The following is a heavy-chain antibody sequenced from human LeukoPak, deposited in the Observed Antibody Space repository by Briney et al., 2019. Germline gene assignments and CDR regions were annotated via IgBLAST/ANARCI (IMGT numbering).Heavy chain of an antibody. V-gene: IGHV3-9*01. CDR1: GFTFDDYA. J-gene: IGHJ6*02. D-gene: IGHD6-13*01. CDR2: ISWNSGSI. Sequence: QPGGSLRLSCAASGFTFDDYAMHWVRQAPGKVLEWVSGISWNSGSIGYADSVKGRFTISRDNAKNSLYLQMNSLRAEDTALYYCAKDIAAAGLYYYYGMDVWGQGTTVTVSS. CDR3: AKDIAAAGLYYYYGMDV.